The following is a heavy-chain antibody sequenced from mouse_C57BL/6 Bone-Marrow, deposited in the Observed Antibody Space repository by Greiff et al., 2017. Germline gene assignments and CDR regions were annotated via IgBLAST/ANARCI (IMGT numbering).Heavy chain of an antibody. D-gene: IGHD2-5*01. Sequence: EVKLVESGGGLVKPGGSLKLSCAASGFTFSSYAMSWVRQTPETRLEWVATISDGGNYTYYPDNVKGRFTISRDNAKNNLYLQMSHLKSEDTAMYYCARGRTIVTYWYFDVWGTGTTVTVSS. CDR2: ISDGGNYT. CDR1: GFTFSSYA. J-gene: IGHJ1*03. CDR3: ARGRTIVTYWYFDV. V-gene: IGHV5-4*03.